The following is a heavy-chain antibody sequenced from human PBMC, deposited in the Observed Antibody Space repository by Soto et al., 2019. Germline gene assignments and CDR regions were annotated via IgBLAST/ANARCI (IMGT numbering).Heavy chain of an antibody. CDR3: ARTYKPPYDFWSVVSDAFDI. V-gene: IGHV3-30-3*01. D-gene: IGHD3-3*01. J-gene: IGHJ3*02. CDR2: IPYDGSNK. CDR1: GFTFSSYA. Sequence: QVQLVESGGGVVQPGRSLRLSCAASGFTFSSYAMHWVRQAPGKGLEWVAVIPYDGSNKYYADSVKGRFTISRDNSKNTLYLQMNSLRAEDTAVYYCARTYKPPYDFWSVVSDAFDIWGQGTMVTVSS.